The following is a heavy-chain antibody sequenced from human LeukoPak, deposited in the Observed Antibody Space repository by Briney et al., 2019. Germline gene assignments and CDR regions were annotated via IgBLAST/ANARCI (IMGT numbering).Heavy chain of an antibody. CDR1: GYTFTSYG. CDR2: ISAYNGNT. D-gene: IGHD6-13*01. J-gene: IGHJ4*02. CDR3: ARGPFSDSSQRTTPKNFDY. Sequence: ASVKVSCKASGYTFTSYGISWVRQAPGQGLEWMGWISAYNGNTNYAQKLQGRVTMTTDTSTSTAYMELRSLRSDDTAVYYCARGPFSDSSQRTTPKNFDYWGQGTLVTVSS. V-gene: IGHV1-18*01.